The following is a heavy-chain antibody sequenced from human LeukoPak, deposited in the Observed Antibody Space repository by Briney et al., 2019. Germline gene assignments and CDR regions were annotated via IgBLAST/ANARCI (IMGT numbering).Heavy chain of an antibody. V-gene: IGHV1-69*04. Sequence: SVKVSCKASGGTFSSYAISWVRQAPGQGLEWVGRTIPILGIANYAQKFQGRVTITADKSTSTAYMELSSLRSEDTAVYYCAREGWKDYYGMDVWGQGTTVTVSS. CDR1: GGTFSSYA. D-gene: IGHD1-1*01. CDR3: AREGWKDYYGMDV. J-gene: IGHJ6*02. CDR2: TIPILGIA.